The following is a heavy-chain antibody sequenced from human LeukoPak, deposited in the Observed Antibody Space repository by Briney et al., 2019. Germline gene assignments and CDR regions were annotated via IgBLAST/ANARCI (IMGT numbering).Heavy chain of an antibody. CDR3: ARMTSDWYLDY. CDR2: TYPGDSDS. V-gene: IGHV5-51*01. Sequence: GEPLKISCEGSGYNFTSDWIAWVRQMPGKGLEWMGITYPGDSDSRYSPSFEGQVTISADKSINTAYLRWSSLKASDTAMYYCARMTSDWYLDYWGQGTLVAVSS. D-gene: IGHD6-19*01. J-gene: IGHJ4*02. CDR1: GYNFTSDW.